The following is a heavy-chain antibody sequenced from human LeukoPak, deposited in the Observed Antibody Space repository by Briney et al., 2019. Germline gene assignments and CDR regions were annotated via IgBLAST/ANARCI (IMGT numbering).Heavy chain of an antibody. D-gene: IGHD6-13*01. Sequence: GGSLRLSCAASGFTFSSYAMHWVRQAPGKGLEWVAVISYDGSNKYYADSVKGRFTISRDNSENTLYLQMNSLRAEDTAVYYCARGKALAFAFDIWGQGTMVTVSS. CDR1: GFTFSSYA. CDR2: ISYDGSNK. CDR3: ARGKALAFAFDI. V-gene: IGHV3-30-3*01. J-gene: IGHJ3*02.